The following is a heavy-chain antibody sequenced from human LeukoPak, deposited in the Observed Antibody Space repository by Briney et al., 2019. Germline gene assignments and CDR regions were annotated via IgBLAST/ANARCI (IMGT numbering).Heavy chain of an antibody. V-gene: IGHV3-7*03. Sequence: GGSLRLSCAASGFTFSGRWTSWLRQAPGKGLEWVANINQDGTDKYYVDSVKGQFTISRDNAKNSLYLQMNSLRAEDTAVYYCAREIVGTHKSRFDPWGQGTLVTVSS. D-gene: IGHD1-26*01. CDR1: GFTFSGRW. CDR2: INQDGTDK. CDR3: AREIVGTHKSRFDP. J-gene: IGHJ5*02.